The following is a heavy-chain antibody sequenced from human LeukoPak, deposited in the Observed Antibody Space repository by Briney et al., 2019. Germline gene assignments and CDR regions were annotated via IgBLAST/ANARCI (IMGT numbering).Heavy chain of an antibody. CDR3: ARAEGGDRAVAAPYYYYYMDV. CDR1: GFTFSSHW. V-gene: IGHV3-7*01. J-gene: IGHJ6*03. Sequence: GGSLRLSCAASGFTFSSHWMSWVRQAPGKGLEWVANIKKDGSEKYYVDAVKGRFTISRDNAKTSLYLQMNSLRAEDTAVYYCARAEGGDRAVAAPYYYYYMDVWGKGTTVTISS. CDR2: IKKDGSEK. D-gene: IGHD6-19*01.